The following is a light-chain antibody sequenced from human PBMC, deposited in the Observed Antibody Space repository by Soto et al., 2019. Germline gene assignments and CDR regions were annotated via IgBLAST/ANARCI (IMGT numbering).Light chain of an antibody. V-gene: IGKV3-20*01. CDR2: GAS. CDR3: QQYGSSRLT. Sequence: EIVLTQSPGTLSLPPGEIATLSCTASQSVSRSYLAWYQQKPGQAPRLIIYGASSRETGIPDRGSGRGSGTEFTLTISRLEPEDFEVYYCQQYGSSRLTFGEGTKVDIK. CDR1: QSVSRSY. J-gene: IGKJ4*01.